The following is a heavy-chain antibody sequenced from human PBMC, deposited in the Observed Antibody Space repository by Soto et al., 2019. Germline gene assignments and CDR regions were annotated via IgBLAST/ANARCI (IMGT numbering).Heavy chain of an antibody. Sequence: PSETLSLTCTVSGGSISSYYWSWIRQPPGKGLEWIGYIYYSGSTNYNPSLKSRVTISVDTSKNQFSLKLSSVTAADTAVYYCARSEWLRLGFDYWGQGTLVTVSS. CDR1: GGSISSYY. V-gene: IGHV4-59*01. CDR2: IYYSGST. J-gene: IGHJ4*02. D-gene: IGHD5-12*01. CDR3: ARSEWLRLGFDY.